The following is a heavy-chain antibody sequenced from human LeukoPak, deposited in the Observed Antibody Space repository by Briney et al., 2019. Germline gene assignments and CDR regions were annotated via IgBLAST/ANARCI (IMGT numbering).Heavy chain of an antibody. D-gene: IGHD3-22*01. CDR1: GFTFSSYE. V-gene: IGHV3-48*03. CDR2: ISSSGSTT. CDR3: ARDEYYYDSSGYSVDY. J-gene: IGHJ4*02. Sequence: PGGSLRLSCAASGFTFSSYEMNWVRQAPGKGLEWVSYISSSGSTTYYADSVKGRFTISRDNAKNSLYLQMNSLRAEDTALYYCARDEYYYDSSGYSVDYWGQGTLVTVSS.